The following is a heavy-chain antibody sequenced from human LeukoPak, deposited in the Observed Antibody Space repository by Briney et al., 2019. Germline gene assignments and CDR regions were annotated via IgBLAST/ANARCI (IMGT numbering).Heavy chain of an antibody. J-gene: IGHJ6*02. D-gene: IGHD3-10*01. CDR3: ARRSGAWYYNAMDV. CDR2: LSVDNGYA. V-gene: IGHV1-18*04. Sequence: ASVKVSCTASGYRFSDHGISWVRQAPGQGLEWMGWLSVDNGYAKYAQRVQGRLTMTTDTSTTTAYMELRSLRPDDTAVYYCARRSGAWYYNAMDVWGQGTTVTVSS. CDR1: GYRFSDHG.